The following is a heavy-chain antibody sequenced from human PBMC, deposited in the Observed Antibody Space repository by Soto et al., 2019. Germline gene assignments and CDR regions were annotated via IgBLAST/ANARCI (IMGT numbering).Heavy chain of an antibody. J-gene: IGHJ6*02. CDR1: GGSISSYY. D-gene: IGHD1-20*01. V-gene: IGHV4-59*01. CDR2: IYYSGST. Sequence: QVQLQESGPGLVKPSETLSLTCTVSGGSISSYYWSWIRQPPGKGLEWIGYIYYSGSTNYNPSLKSRVTISVDTSKNQFSLKLSSVTAADTAVYYCARDHGIDYYYGMDVWGQGTTVTVSS. CDR3: ARDHGIDYYYGMDV.